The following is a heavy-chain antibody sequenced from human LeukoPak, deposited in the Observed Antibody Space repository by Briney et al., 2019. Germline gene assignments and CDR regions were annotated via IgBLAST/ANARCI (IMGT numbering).Heavy chain of an antibody. CDR3: ARGPRYFDWISLAHFDY. CDR1: GFTFSSYS. V-gene: IGHV3-48*02. CDR2: ISSSSSTI. Sequence: GGSLRLSCAASGFTFSSYSMNWVRQAPGKGLEWVSYISSSSSTIYYADSVKGRFTISRDNAKNSLYLQMNSLRDEDTAVYYCARGPRYFDWISLAHFDYWGQGTLVTVSS. J-gene: IGHJ4*02. D-gene: IGHD3-9*01.